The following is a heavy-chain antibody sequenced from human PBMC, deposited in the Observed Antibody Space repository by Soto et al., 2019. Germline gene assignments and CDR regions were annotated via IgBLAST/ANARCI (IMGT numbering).Heavy chain of an antibody. CDR3: AKPQKLQYSRSSLHYFYHGMHV. Sequence: QVQLVESGGAVVQPGRSLRLSCVASGFPLRTYAMHWVRQAPGKGLEWVAVISYDGSNEYYADSVKGRFAISKDNSKNTLYLQMNSLRREDTATYYCAKPQKLQYSRSSLHYFYHGMHVWGEGTTVTVSS. CDR1: GFPLRTYA. V-gene: IGHV3-30*18. D-gene: IGHD6-6*01. CDR2: ISYDGSNE. J-gene: IGHJ6*04.